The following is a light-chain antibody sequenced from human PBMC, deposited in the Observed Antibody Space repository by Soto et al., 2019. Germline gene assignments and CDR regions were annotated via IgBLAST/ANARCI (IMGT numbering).Light chain of an antibody. CDR2: EVS. Sequence: QSALTQPASVSGSPGQSITISCTGTSSDVGRYNYVSWYQQHPGKAPKLMIYEVSHRPSGVSNRFSGSKSGNTASLTISGLQAEDEADYYCCSYAGSSTFVVFGGGTKVTVL. J-gene: IGLJ2*01. V-gene: IGLV2-23*02. CDR1: SSDVGRYNY. CDR3: CSYAGSSTFVV.